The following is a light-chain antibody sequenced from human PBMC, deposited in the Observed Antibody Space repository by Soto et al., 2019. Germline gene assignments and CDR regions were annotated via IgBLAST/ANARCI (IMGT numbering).Light chain of an antibody. CDR1: QSITRSY. J-gene: IGKJ1*01. CDR3: QQYSSPPET. CDR2: DAS. Sequence: EIVLTQSPGTLSLSPGERATLSCRASQSITRSYIAWYQQKPGQAPRLLIYDASSRATGIPDRFGGSGSGTDFTLTISRLEPEDFAVYYCQQYSSPPETFGQGTKVEIK. V-gene: IGKV3-20*01.